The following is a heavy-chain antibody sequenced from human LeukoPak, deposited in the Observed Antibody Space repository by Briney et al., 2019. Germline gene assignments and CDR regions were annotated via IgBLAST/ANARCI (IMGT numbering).Heavy chain of an antibody. CDR3: ASSYYGSGSLAI. Sequence: SGTMSLTCAVSGGPISSSNWWSWVRQPPGKGLEWIGEIYHSGSTNYNPSLKSRVTISVDKSKNQFSLMLSSVTAADTAVYYCASSYYGSGSLAIWGQGTMVTVSS. CDR2: IYHSGST. J-gene: IGHJ3*02. D-gene: IGHD3-10*01. CDR1: GGPISSSNW. V-gene: IGHV4-4*02.